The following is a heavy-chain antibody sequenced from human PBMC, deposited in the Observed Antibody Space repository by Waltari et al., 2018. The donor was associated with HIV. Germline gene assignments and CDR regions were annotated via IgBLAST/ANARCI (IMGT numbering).Heavy chain of an antibody. Sequence: QVQLQESGPGLIKPSQTLSLTCTVPGGSISSGGFYWSWIRQHPGKGLEWIGYIYYRGNIYYNPSLKSPITISLDTSKNQFSLKLSSVTAADTAVYYCARVFSSGSYPDAFDIWGPGTMVTVSP. CDR1: GGSISSGGFY. CDR2: IYYRGNI. J-gene: IGHJ3*02. V-gene: IGHV4-31*01. CDR3: ARVFSSGSYPDAFDI. D-gene: IGHD1-26*01.